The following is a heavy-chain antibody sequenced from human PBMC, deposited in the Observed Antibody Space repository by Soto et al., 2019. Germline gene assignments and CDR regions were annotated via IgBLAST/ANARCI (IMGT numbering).Heavy chain of an antibody. CDR3: AREYYDFWSGPDKKHLHY. CDR2: ISSSSSYI. Sequence: GGSLSLSCAASGFTFSIYSMNWVRQAPGKGLEWVPSISSSSSYIYYADSVKGRFTISRDNAKNSLYLQMNSLRAEDTAVYYCAREYYDFWSGPDKKHLHYWGDGT. D-gene: IGHD3-3*01. V-gene: IGHV3-21*01. CDR1: GFTFSIYS. J-gene: IGHJ4*01.